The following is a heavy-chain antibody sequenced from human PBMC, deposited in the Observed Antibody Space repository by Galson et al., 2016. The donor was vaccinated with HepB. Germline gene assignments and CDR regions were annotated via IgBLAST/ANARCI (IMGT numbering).Heavy chain of an antibody. CDR3: ATDLGPRGIWDVDGFDV. V-gene: IGHV3-21*01. CDR2: ISTASSYK. Sequence: SLRLSCAASGFTFSSYSMTWARQAPGQGLEWVASISTASSYKYYADSVKGRFTISRDNAKNSLNLQMNGLRAGDTAVYYCATDLGPRGIWDVDGFDVWGQGTMVTVSS. CDR1: GFTFSSYS. J-gene: IGHJ3*01. D-gene: IGHD1-14*01.